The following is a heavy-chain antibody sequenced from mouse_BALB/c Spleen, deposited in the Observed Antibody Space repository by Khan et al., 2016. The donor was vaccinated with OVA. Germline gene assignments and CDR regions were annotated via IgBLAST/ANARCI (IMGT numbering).Heavy chain of an antibody. CDR1: GYTFTDFA. J-gene: IGHJ2*01. CDR3: ARPAYDGYYDY. CDR2: ISTYSGNT. V-gene: IGHV1S137*01. D-gene: IGHD2-3*01. Sequence: VQLQQPGPELVRPGVSVKISCKGSGYTFTDFAMYWVKQSHAKSLEWIGLISTYSGNTNYNQKFRGKATMTVDTSSSTAYMELARLTSEDSAIYYCARPAYDGYYDYWGQGTTLTVSS.